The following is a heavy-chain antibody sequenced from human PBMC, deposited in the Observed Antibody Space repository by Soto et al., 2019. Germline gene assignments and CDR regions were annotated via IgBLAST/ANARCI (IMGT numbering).Heavy chain of an antibody. CDR2: LYYSGNT. Sequence: SETLSLTCTVSGGSISPFYWSWVRQPPGKGLEWIGYLYYSGNTNYNPSLKSRVTISVDASKNQVSLRLTSVTAADTAVYYCARQHTWNYVRWFDPWGQGILVTVSS. V-gene: IGHV4-59*01. D-gene: IGHD1-7*01. CDR3: ARQHTWNYVRWFDP. J-gene: IGHJ5*02. CDR1: GGSISPFY.